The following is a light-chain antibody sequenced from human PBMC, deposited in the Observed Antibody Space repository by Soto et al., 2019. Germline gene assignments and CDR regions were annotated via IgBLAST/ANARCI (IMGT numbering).Light chain of an antibody. V-gene: IGKV1-5*03. Sequence: PSTLSASVGDRVTITCRASQSISSWLAWYQQKPGKAPKLLIYKASSLESGVPSRFSGSGSGTEFTLTISSLQPDDFATYYCQQYNSYAWTFGQGTKVDIK. CDR2: KAS. J-gene: IGKJ1*01. CDR1: QSISSW. CDR3: QQYNSYAWT.